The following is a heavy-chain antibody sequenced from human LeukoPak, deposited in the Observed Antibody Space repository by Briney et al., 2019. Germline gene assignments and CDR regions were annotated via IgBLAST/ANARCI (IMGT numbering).Heavy chain of an antibody. CDR3: AKDFRIGYSAHFDY. D-gene: IGHD2-21*01. CDR1: GFTFRSHA. CDR2: IYENGGTT. J-gene: IGHJ4*02. Sequence: VGSLRLSCVGSGFTFRSHAMSWVRPAPEKGLEFVSGIYENGGTTYYADSVKGRFSISRDNSKNTLYLQMDSLRGEDTAVYYCAKDFRIGYSAHFDYWGQGALVTVSS. V-gene: IGHV3-23*01.